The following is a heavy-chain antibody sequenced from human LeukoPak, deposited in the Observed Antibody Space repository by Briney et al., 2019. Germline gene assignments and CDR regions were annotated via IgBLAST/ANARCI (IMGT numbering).Heavy chain of an antibody. D-gene: IGHD2-2*01. J-gene: IGHJ6*03. CDR3: ARLSQFQLLFYYYYYYMDV. CDR2: IYTNGST. V-gene: IGHV4-4*09. CDR1: GGSISSFH. Sequence: PSETLSLTCTVSGGSISSFHWTWLRQSPRKGLEGIGYIYTNGSTNYNPSLKSRVTLSVDASKNQFSLKLISVTAADTAVYYCARLSQFQLLFYYYYYYMDVWGKGTTVIVSS.